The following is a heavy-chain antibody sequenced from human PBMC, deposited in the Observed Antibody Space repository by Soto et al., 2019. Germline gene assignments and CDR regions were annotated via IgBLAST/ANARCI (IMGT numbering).Heavy chain of an antibody. CDR2: ISAYNGNT. V-gene: IGHV1-18*04. CDR3: ARGYSGYDSRPGYYYYYYGMDV. D-gene: IGHD5-12*01. J-gene: IGHJ6*02. Sequence: QVQLVQSGAEVKKPGASVKVSCKASGYTFTSYGISWVRQAPGQGREWMGWISAYNGNTNYAQKLQGRVTMTTDTSASTAYMELRSLRSDDTAVYYCARGYSGYDSRPGYYYYYYGMDVWGQGTTVTVSS. CDR1: GYTFTSYG.